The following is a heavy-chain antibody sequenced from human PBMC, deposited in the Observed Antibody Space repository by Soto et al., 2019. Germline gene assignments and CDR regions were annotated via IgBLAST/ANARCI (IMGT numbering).Heavy chain of an antibody. CDR2: ISTYNGNA. V-gene: IGHV1-18*04. Sequence: GASVKVSCKASGYTFTSHGITWVRQAPGHGLEWMGWISTYNGNANYAQKLQGRITMTTDTSTRTVYIELRSLRSDDTAVYYCARARSADLTVFGVRYSMDVWGQGTTVTVSS. J-gene: IGHJ6*02. D-gene: IGHD3-3*01. CDR1: GYTFTSHG. CDR3: ARARSADLTVFGVRYSMDV.